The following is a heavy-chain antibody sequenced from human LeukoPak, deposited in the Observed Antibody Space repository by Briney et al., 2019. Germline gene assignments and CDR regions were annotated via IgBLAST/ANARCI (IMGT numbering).Heavy chain of an antibody. D-gene: IGHD6-19*01. J-gene: IGHJ3*02. V-gene: IGHV3-30*04. Sequence: PGGSLRLSCAASGFTFTKYAMHWVRQAPGKGLQWVAVISYDGSNKYYADSVKGRFTISRDNSKNTLYLQMNSLRVEDTAVYYCARERSLYSSGWPDAFDIWGQGTMVTVSS. CDR2: ISYDGSNK. CDR1: GFTFTKYA. CDR3: ARERSLYSSGWPDAFDI.